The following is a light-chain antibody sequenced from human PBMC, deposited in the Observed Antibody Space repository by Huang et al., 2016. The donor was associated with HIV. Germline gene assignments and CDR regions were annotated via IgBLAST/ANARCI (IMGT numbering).Light chain of an antibody. V-gene: IGKV1-6*01. Sequence: AIQMTQSPSSLSASLGDRITITCRASQGIRNDLGWYQHTPGKASKLLIYAASELQVGVPVRFRGSGSGTDFTLIITSLQPEDVGTYYCLQDFNYPRTFGQGTTVNI. CDR1: QGIRND. J-gene: IGKJ1*01. CDR3: LQDFNYPRT. CDR2: AAS.